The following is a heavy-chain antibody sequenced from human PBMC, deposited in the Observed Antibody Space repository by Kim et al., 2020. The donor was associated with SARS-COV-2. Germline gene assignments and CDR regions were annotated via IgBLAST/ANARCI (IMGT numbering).Heavy chain of an antibody. D-gene: IGHD6-19*01. J-gene: IGHJ4*02. CDR2: IISGGSYM. Sequence: GGSLRLSCAASGFTFSDYRMNWVRQAPGEGLEWVSSIISGGSYMYYSDSVKGRFTISRDNAKNSLFLQMNSLRGEDTAVYYCARVAGYSSGWNIDYWGQGTLVTVSS. CDR1: GFTFSDYR. CDR3: ARVAGYSSGWNIDY. V-gene: IGHV3-21*01.